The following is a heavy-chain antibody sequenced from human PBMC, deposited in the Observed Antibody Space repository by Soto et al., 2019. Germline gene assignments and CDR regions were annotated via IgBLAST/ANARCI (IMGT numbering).Heavy chain of an antibody. J-gene: IGHJ4*02. V-gene: IGHV3-9*01. D-gene: IGHD5-12*01. CDR2: ISWNSGSI. CDR3: AKDIPPSDGYKGGGFDY. CDR1: GFTFDDYA. Sequence: GGSLRLSCAASGFTFDDYAMHWVRQAPGKGLEWVSGISWNSGSIGYADSVKGRFTISRDNAKNSLYLQMNSLRAEDTALYYCAKDIPPSDGYKGGGFDYWGQGT.